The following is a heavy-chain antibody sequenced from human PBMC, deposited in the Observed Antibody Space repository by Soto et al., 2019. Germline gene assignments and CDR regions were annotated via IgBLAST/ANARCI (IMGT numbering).Heavy chain of an antibody. Sequence: LGGSLRLSCAASGFTFDDYAMHWVRQAPGKGLEWVSGISWNSGSIGYADSVKGRFTISRDNAKNSLYLQMHSLRAEDTALYYCAKDGGEVTGPYYYYYYMDVWGKGTTVTVSS. CDR3: AKDGGEVTGPYYYYYYMDV. V-gene: IGHV3-9*01. CDR2: ISWNSGSI. D-gene: IGHD1-20*01. J-gene: IGHJ6*03. CDR1: GFTFDDYA.